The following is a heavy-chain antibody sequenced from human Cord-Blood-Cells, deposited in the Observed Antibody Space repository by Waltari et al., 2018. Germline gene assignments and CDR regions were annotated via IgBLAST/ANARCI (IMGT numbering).Heavy chain of an antibody. Sequence: EVQLVESGGGLVQPGGSLRLSCAASGFTFSSYAMSWVRQAPGKGLEWVSAISGSGGSTYYADSVKGWFTISRDNSKNTLYLQMNSLRAEDTAVYYCAKAPDYDFWSGYYTWFDPWGQGTLVTVSS. CDR3: AKAPDYDFWSGYYTWFDP. V-gene: IGHV3-23*04. CDR2: ISGSGGST. J-gene: IGHJ5*02. CDR1: GFTFSSYA. D-gene: IGHD3-3*01.